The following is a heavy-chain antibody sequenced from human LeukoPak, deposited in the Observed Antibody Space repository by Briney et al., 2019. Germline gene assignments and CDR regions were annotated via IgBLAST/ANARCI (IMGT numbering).Heavy chain of an antibody. D-gene: IGHD3-3*01. V-gene: IGHV4-4*07. CDR3: ARAITMFGVAHYYYMDV. CDR2: IYTSGST. CDR1: GGSISSYY. Sequence: SETLSLTCTVSGGSISSYYWSWIRQPAGKGLEWIGRIYTSGSTNYNPSLKSRLTMSLDKSKNQFSLKLTSVTAADTAVYYCARAITMFGVAHYYYMDVWGKGTTVTVSS. J-gene: IGHJ6*03.